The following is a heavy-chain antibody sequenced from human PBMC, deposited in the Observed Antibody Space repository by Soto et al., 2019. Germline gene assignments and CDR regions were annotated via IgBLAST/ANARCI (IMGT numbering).Heavy chain of an antibody. V-gene: IGHV4-39*01. D-gene: IGHD5-12*01. Sequence: QVPLQEPGPGLVKPSETLSLPCSVSGGSISSPTYYWGWVRRAPGGGPAWIGHIFYNGRTDYHPSVQSGVTISVDTSKNQFSLRLASVTAADTAVYYCASGGFSADDESDWFDPWGHGTLVTVS. CDR1: GGSISSPTYY. CDR2: IFYNGRT. CDR3: ASGGFSADDESDWFDP. J-gene: IGHJ5*02.